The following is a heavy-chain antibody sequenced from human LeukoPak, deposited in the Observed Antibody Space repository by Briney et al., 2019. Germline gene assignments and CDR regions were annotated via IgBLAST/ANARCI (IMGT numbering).Heavy chain of an antibody. CDR2: IYYSGST. Sequence: SETLSLTCTVSGGSISSSSYYWGWIRQPPGKGLEWIGSIYYSGSTYYNPSLKSRVTISVDTSKNQFSLKLSSVTAADTAVYYCARDWRDIVVVPAAISGRGNNWFDPWGQGTLVTVSP. J-gene: IGHJ5*02. CDR1: GGSISSSSYY. CDR3: ARDWRDIVVVPAAISGRGNNWFDP. V-gene: IGHV4-39*07. D-gene: IGHD2-2*02.